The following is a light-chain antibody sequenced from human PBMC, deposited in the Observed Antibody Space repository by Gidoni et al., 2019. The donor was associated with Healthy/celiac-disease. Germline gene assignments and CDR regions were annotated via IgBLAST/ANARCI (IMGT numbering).Light chain of an antibody. J-gene: IGKJ4*01. CDR1: QSISSY. CDR2: AAS. CDR3: QQSYSTPPS. V-gene: IGKV1-39*01. Sequence: DIQMTQSPSSLSASVGDRVTLTCRASQSISSYLNWYQQKPGKAPKLLIYAASSFQSGVPSRFSGSGSGTDFTLTISSLQPEDFATYYCQQSYSTPPSFXGXTKVEIK.